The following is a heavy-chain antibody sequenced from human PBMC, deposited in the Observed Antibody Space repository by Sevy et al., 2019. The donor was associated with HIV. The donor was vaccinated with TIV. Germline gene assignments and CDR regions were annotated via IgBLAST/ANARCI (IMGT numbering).Heavy chain of an antibody. V-gene: IGHV3-30-3*01. Sequence: GGSLRLSCAASHYTFSSYTMHWVRQAPGKGLEWVALISYDGSNKNYADSVKGRFTIARDNSKNTLYRHMNSLRAKDTAVYYCARDQHDYGGNLRTGWFDPWGQGTLVTVSS. J-gene: IGHJ5*02. CDR2: ISYDGSNK. CDR1: HYTFSSYT. CDR3: ARDQHDYGGNLRTGWFDP. D-gene: IGHD4-17*01.